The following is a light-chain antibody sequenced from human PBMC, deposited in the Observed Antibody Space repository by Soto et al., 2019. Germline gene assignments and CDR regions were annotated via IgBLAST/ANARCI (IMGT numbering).Light chain of an antibody. CDR3: QQSYSTPPT. CDR1: QSISSY. Sequence: DIQMTQSPSSLSASVGDRVTITCRASQSISSYLNWYQQKPGKAPKLLIYAASSLQSGVPSRFSGSGSGTDFTLIISSLQPEDFATYYCQQSYSTPPTFGGGTKVDIK. J-gene: IGKJ4*01. CDR2: AAS. V-gene: IGKV1-39*01.